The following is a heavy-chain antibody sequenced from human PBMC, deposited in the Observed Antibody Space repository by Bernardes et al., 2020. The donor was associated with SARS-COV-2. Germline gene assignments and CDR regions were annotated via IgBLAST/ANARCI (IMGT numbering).Heavy chain of an antibody. Sequence: SETLSLTCAVYGGSFSGFYWSWIRQPPGKGLEWIGEINHSGSTNYNPSLKRRVTISVDTSKNQFYLKLRSVTAADTAVYFCSSHTGYTKKSVRTYWGQGTLVTVSS. CDR1: GGSFSGFY. CDR2: INHSGST. D-gene: IGHD2-2*02. V-gene: IGHV4-34*01. J-gene: IGHJ4*02. CDR3: SSHTGYTKKSVRTY.